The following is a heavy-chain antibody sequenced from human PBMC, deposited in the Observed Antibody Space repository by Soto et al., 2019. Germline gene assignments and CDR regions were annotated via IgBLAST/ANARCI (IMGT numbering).Heavy chain of an antibody. V-gene: IGHV1-8*01. CDR1: GYTFPSYD. CDR2: VNPNSGNT. D-gene: IGHD3-16*01. J-gene: IGHJ3*02. CDR3: ARGLSRIMITFGGVDAFDI. Sequence: GASVKVSCKASGYTFPSYDIKWGRQATGRRLEWMGWVNPNSGNTGYAQKFQGRVTMTRNTSISTAYMELSSLRSEDTAVYYCARGLSRIMITFGGVDAFDIWGQGPMVTVSS.